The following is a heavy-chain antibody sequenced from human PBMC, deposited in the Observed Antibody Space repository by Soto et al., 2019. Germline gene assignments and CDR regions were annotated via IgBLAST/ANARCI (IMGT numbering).Heavy chain of an antibody. Sequence: QVQLVPSGAEVKKPGASVTVSCKASGYTFTRYYMHWVPQAPGQGPEWMGIINPSSGSTSYAQKFQVRVTMTRVTSTGTVYMELSSLRSEDAAVSYCARDRLDWSGGSCLRSGEDTWGQVTLVTVSS. CDR3: ARDRLDWSGGSCLRSGEDT. CDR2: INPSSGST. V-gene: IGHV1-46*01. D-gene: IGHD2-15*01. J-gene: IGHJ5*02. CDR1: GYTFTRYY.